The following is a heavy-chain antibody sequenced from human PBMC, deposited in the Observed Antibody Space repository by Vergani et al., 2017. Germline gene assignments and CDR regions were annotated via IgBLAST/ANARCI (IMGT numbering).Heavy chain of an antibody. CDR3: AKSGWLQHFGAHYFDS. J-gene: IGHJ4*02. D-gene: IGHD5-24*01. CDR2: ISATVGST. CDR1: GFAFSRYA. V-gene: IGHV3-23*01. Sequence: EVQLLESGGRLVQPGGSLRLSCVASGFAFSRYAMTWVRQAPGKGLEWVSTISATVGSTYYADSVKGRFTISRDNSKNTLFLQMDSLRAEDTAVYYCAKSGWLQHFGAHYFDSWGQGILVTVSS.